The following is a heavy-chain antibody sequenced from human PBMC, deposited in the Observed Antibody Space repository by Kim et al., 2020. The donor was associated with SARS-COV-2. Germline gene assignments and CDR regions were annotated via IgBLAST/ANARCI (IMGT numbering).Heavy chain of an antibody. CDR2: ISAYNGNT. D-gene: IGHD3-10*01. V-gene: IGHV1-18*04. CDR3: ARFGGTVGMVRGVIPWFDP. Sequence: ASVKVSCKASGYTFTSYGISWVRQAPGQGLEWMGWISAYNGNTNYAQKLQGRVTMTTDTSTSTAYMELRSLRSDDTAVYYCARFGGTVGMVRGVIPWFDPWGQGTLVTVSS. CDR1: GYTFTSYG. J-gene: IGHJ5*02.